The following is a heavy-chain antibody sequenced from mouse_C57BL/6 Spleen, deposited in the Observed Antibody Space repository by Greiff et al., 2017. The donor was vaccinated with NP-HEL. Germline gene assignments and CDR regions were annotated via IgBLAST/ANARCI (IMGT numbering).Heavy chain of an antibody. CDR2: IDPNSGGT. Sequence: VQLQQPGAELVKPGASVKLSCKASGYTFTSYWMHWVKQRPGRGLEWIGRIDPNSGGTKYNEKFKSKATLTVDKPSSTAYMQLSSLTSEDSAVYYCARSYTTVVPYWYFDVWGTGTTVTVSS. V-gene: IGHV1-72*01. CDR3: ARSYTTVVPYWYFDV. CDR1: GYTFTSYW. J-gene: IGHJ1*03. D-gene: IGHD1-1*01.